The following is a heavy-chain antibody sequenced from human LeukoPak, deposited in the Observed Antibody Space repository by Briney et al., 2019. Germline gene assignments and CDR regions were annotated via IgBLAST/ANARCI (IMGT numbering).Heavy chain of an antibody. Sequence: GGSLRLSCAASGFTFSNYAMSWVRQAPGRGLEWVSVIGDSGDVKYYADSVKGRFTISRDNSKNTLYLQMSSLRAEDTAIYYCARHYGYCRGGSCYSFDPWGQGTLVTVSS. CDR3: ARHYGYCRGGSCYSFDP. CDR1: GFTFSNYA. CDR2: IGDSGDVK. V-gene: IGHV3-23*01. D-gene: IGHD2-15*01. J-gene: IGHJ5*02.